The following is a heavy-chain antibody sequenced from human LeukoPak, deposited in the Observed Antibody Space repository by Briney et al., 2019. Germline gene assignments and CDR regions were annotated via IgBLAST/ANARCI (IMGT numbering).Heavy chain of an antibody. V-gene: IGHV3-23*01. J-gene: IGHJ4*02. CDR1: GFIFSNYA. Sequence: GGSLRLSCAASGFIFSNYAMSWVRQAPGKGLEWVSAITGNGVTTWYADSVKGHFTISRDNSKNTLYLQMNSLGAEDTAVYYCAKWGDCDGLTGYYDSDCWGQGTLVTVSS. D-gene: IGHD3-9*01. CDR2: ITGNGVTT. CDR3: AKWGDCDGLTGYYDSDC.